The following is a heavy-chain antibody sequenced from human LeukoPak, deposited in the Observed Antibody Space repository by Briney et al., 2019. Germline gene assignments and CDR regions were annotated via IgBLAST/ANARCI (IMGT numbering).Heavy chain of an antibody. J-gene: IGHJ5*02. Sequence: SETLSLTCTVSGGSISSYYWSWIRQPPGKGLEWIGYIYYSGSTNYNPSLKSRVTISFDTSKNQLSLKLSSVTAADTAVYYCARGGYCSGGSCYDNWFDPWGQGTLVTVSS. D-gene: IGHD2-15*01. CDR2: IYYSGST. CDR3: ARGGYCSGGSCYDNWFDP. V-gene: IGHV4-59*01. CDR1: GGSISSYY.